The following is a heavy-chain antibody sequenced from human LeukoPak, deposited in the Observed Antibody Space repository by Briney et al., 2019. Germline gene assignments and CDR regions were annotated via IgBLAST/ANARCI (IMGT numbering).Heavy chain of an antibody. CDR1: GFTFSSYA. Sequence: QSGGSLRLSCAASGFTFSSYAMSWVRQAPGKGLEWVSAISGSGGSTYYADSVKGRFTISRDNSKNTLYLQMNSLRAEDTAVYYCAKDSREVLWWKPRTSFDMWGQGTMVTVSS. J-gene: IGHJ3*02. D-gene: IGHD2-21*01. CDR3: AKDSREVLWWKPRTSFDM. V-gene: IGHV3-23*01. CDR2: ISGSGGST.